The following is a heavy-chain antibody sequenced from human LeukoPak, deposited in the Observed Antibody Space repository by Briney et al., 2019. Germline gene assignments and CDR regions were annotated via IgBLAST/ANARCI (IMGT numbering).Heavy chain of an antibody. CDR3: AKDSGNSYDFWSVYYTTYYYYYMDL. J-gene: IGHJ6*03. CDR2: ISTSGST. D-gene: IGHD3-3*01. CDR1: GVSISSHY. V-gene: IGHV4-4*07. Sequence: SETLSLTCTVSGVSISSHYWRWIRQPAGKGLEWIGSISTSGSTNYNASLQSRLTMSVDTPKNQFSLKLHSVTAADTAVYYCAKDSGNSYDFWSVYYTTYYYYYMDLWAKGTTDTVFS.